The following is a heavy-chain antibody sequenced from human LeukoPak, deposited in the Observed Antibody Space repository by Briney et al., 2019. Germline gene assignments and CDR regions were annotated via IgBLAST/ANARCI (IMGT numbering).Heavy chain of an antibody. J-gene: IGHJ3*02. CDR3: VRLRDYGGNSDAFDI. CDR1: GFFFRSYE. D-gene: IGHD4-23*01. CDR2: ISSSGTTI. V-gene: IGHV3-48*03. Sequence: GGSLRLSRAASGFFFRSYEMNWVRQAPGKGLEWVSYISSSGTTIYYADSVKGRFTISRDNTNNALYLQMNSLRAEDTAVYYCVRLRDYGGNSDAFDIWGQGTMVTVSS.